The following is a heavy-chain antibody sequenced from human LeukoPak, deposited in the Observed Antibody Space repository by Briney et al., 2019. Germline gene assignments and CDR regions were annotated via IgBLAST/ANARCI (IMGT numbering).Heavy chain of an antibody. CDR2: ISAYNGNT. V-gene: IGHV1-18*01. D-gene: IGHD3-22*01. Sequence: EAAVKVSCKASGYTFTSYGISWVRQAPGQGGEWMGWISAYNGNTHYAQKLQGRVTMATDTSTSTAYMELRSLRSDDTAVYYCARYYYDSSGYYYVGYYYYGMDVWGQGTTVTVSS. CDR1: GYTFTSYG. J-gene: IGHJ6*02. CDR3: ARYYYDSSGYYYVGYYYYGMDV.